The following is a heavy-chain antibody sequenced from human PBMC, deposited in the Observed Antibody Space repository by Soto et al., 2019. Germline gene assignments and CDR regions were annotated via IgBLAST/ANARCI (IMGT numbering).Heavy chain of an antibody. CDR2: IYYSGST. D-gene: IGHD3-10*01. Sequence: QVQLQESGPGLVKPSQTLSLTCTVSGGSISSGGYYWSWIRQHPGKGLEWIGYIYYSGSTYYNPSLKSRVTISVDTSKNQFSLELSSVTAADTAVYYCARDQKVRGVIGGWFDPWGQGTLVTVSS. J-gene: IGHJ5*02. CDR3: ARDQKVRGVIGGWFDP. CDR1: GGSISSGGYY. V-gene: IGHV4-31*03.